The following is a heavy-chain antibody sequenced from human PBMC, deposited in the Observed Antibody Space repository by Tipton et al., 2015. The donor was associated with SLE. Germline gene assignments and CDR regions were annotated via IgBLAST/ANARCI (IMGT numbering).Heavy chain of an antibody. CDR3: AREGVGATLAFNYYMDV. CDR2: IKQDGSEK. V-gene: IGHV3-7*03. Sequence: SLRLSCAASGFTFSSYAMSWVRQPPGKGLEWVANIKQDGSEKYYVDSVKGRFTISRDNAKNSLYLQMNSLRAEDTAVYYCAREGVGATLAFNYYMDVWGKGTTVTVSS. D-gene: IGHD1-26*01. J-gene: IGHJ6*03. CDR1: GFTFSSYA.